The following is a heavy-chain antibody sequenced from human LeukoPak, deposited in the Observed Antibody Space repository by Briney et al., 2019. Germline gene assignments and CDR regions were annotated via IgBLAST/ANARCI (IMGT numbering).Heavy chain of an antibody. CDR3: ARGRPSYCSSTSCYYSYYMDV. Sequence: ASVKDSCKASGYTFTSYDINWVRQATGQGLEWMGWMNPNSGNTGYAQKFQGRVTITRDTSISTAYMELSSLRSEDTAVYYCARGRPSYCSSTSCYYSYYMDVWGKGTTVTVSS. V-gene: IGHV1-8*03. J-gene: IGHJ6*03. D-gene: IGHD2-2*01. CDR1: GYTFTSYD. CDR2: MNPNSGNT.